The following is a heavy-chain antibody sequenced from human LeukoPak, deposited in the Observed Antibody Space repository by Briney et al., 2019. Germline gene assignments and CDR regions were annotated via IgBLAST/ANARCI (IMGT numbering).Heavy chain of an antibody. CDR1: GYSISSGYY. CDR3: ARGDCSSTICYSPMDV. Sequence: SETLSLTCTVSGYSISSGYYWVWIRPPPGKGLEWIGSIYRSGSTNYNPSLKSRVTISVDTSKNQFSLKVNSVTAEDTAVYYCARGDCSSTICYSPMDVWGKGTTVTVSS. CDR2: IYRSGST. D-gene: IGHD2-2*01. J-gene: IGHJ6*03. V-gene: IGHV4-38-2*02.